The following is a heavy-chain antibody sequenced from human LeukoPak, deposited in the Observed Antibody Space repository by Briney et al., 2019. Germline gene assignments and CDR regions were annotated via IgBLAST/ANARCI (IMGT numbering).Heavy chain of an antibody. CDR2: IKQDGSEK. V-gene: IGHV3-7*03. Sequence: GGSLRLSCAASGFTFSSYWMSWVRQAPGKGLEWVANIKQDGSEKYYVDSVKGRFTISRDNAKNSLYLQVNSLRAEDTAVYYCAKEGAAAEFDYWGQGTLVTVSS. CDR3: AKEGAAAEFDY. J-gene: IGHJ4*02. CDR1: GFTFSSYW. D-gene: IGHD6-13*01.